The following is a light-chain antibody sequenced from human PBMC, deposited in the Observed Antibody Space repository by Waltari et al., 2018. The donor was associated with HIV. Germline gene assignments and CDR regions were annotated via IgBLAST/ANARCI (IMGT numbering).Light chain of an antibody. J-gene: IGLJ1*01. CDR2: YDS. Sequence: SYVLAQPPSASVAPGNTARLTCGGNNIGSKKVHWYQQKPGQAPVVVIYYDSDRPSGIPERFSGSNSGNTATLTISRVEAGDEADYYCQVWDSSSDAYVFGTGTKVTVL. CDR1: NIGSKK. CDR3: QVWDSSSDAYV. V-gene: IGLV3-21*04.